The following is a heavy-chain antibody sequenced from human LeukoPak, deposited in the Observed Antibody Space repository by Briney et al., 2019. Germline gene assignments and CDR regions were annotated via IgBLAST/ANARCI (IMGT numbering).Heavy chain of an antibody. CDR3: AKSIASAGTNSCYYMDV. J-gene: IGHJ6*03. D-gene: IGHD6-13*01. CDR1: GYSISTGYY. Sequence: SETLSLTCTVSGYSISTGYYWGWIRQSPEKGLEWNGSIFHSGTTYYNPSLKSRVTLSVDTSKNQFSLRLSSVTAADTAVYFCAKSIASAGTNSCYYMDVWGKGTTVTVSS. CDR2: IFHSGTT. V-gene: IGHV4-38-2*02.